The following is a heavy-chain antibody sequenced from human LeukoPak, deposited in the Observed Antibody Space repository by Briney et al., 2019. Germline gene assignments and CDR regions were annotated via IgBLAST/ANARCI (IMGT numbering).Heavy chain of an antibody. J-gene: IGHJ5*02. Sequence: ASVKVSCKAFGYTFTSNYMHWVRQAPGQGPEWMGVISPSGGSTTYAQKFQGRVTLTRDMSTSTDYLELSSLRSEDTAVYYCAREQLWLHWFDPWGQGTLVTVSS. CDR2: ISPSGGST. CDR1: GYTFTSNY. V-gene: IGHV1-46*01. CDR3: AREQLWLHWFDP. D-gene: IGHD5-18*01.